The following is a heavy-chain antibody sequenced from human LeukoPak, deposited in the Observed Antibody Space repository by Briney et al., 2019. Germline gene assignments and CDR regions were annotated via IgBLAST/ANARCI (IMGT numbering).Heavy chain of an antibody. CDR3: ARDRVSAVGVKIRGGDFDI. J-gene: IGHJ1*01. Sequence: GGSLRHSCAASGFNFGRYSFNWVRQVPGKGLEWVSSISGTGRHIHYRETMRGRFTISRDNDKNSLYLQMRDVRVEDNGTYFCARDRVSAVGVKIRGGDFDIWGQGAVVTVSS. D-gene: IGHD3-9*01. V-gene: IGHV3-21*01. CDR1: GFNFGRYS. CDR2: ISGTGRHI.